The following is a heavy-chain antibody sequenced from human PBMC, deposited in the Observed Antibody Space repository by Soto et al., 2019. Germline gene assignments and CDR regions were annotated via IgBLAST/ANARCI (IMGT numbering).Heavy chain of an antibody. J-gene: IGHJ5*02. CDR3: AKDSSVTAAGSGVCVDP. D-gene: IGHD3-10*01. V-gene: IGHV3-30*18. Sequence: QVQLVQSGGGVVQPGRSLRLSCAASGFDFNTYGLHWVRQAPGKGLEWVAGISFDGGTQYYADSVKGRFTNSRDKSNNPLYLQMTSLGAEDTATYYCAKDSSVTAAGSGVCVDPWGQGTLVIVSS. CDR1: GFDFNTYG. CDR2: ISFDGGTQ.